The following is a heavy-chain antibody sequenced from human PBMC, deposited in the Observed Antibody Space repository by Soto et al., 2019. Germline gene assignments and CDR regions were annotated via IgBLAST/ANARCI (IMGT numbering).Heavy chain of an antibody. CDR2: FFIGGST. D-gene: IGHD5-12*01. Sequence: PSETLSLTCTVSGGSISSSTYYWGWMRQPPGKGLEWIASFFIGGSTYYNPSLKSRVTISVDTSKNQFSLKLSFVTAADTAVYYCASDLREATLGFDPWGQGTLVTSPQ. CDR3: ASDLREATLGFDP. V-gene: IGHV4-39*07. CDR1: GGSISSSTYY. J-gene: IGHJ5*02.